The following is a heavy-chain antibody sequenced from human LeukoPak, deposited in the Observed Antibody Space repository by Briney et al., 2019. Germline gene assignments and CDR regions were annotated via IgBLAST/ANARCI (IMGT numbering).Heavy chain of an antibody. V-gene: IGHV1-69*06. CDR3: ATGLDTAMVTGYGMDV. Sequence: GASVKVSCKASGGTFSSYAISWVRQAPGQGLEWMGGIIPIFGTANYAQKFQGRVTMTEDTSTDTAYMELSSLRSEDTAVYYCATGLDTAMVTGYGMDVWGQGTTVTVSS. CDR1: GGTFSSYA. D-gene: IGHD5-18*01. CDR2: IIPIFGTA. J-gene: IGHJ6*02.